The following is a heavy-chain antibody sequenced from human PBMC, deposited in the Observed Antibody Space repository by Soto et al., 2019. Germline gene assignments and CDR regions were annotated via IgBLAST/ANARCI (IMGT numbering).Heavy chain of an antibody. V-gene: IGHV1-69*13. CDR3: ARDVDRTSHLNWFDP. D-gene: IGHD5-12*01. CDR1: GDTFSISS. CDR2: IIPIFGTA. J-gene: IGHJ5*02. Sequence: SVKVSCKASGDTFSISSSSWVRQAPGQGLEWMGGIIPIFGTANYTQKFQGRVTITADESTSTAYMELSSLKVEDTAVYYCARDVDRTSHLNWFDPWGQGVMVTVSS.